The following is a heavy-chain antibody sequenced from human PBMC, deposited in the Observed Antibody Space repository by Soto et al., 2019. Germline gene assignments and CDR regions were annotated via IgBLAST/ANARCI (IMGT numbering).Heavy chain of an antibody. Sequence: PSETLSLTCTVSGGSISSYYWSWIRQPPGKGLEWIGYIYYSVSTNYNPSLKSRVTISVDTSKNQFSLKLSAVTAADTAVYYCERARRDGYNGDDFDYWGQGTVGNVSA. CDR2: IYYSVST. D-gene: IGHD2-21*01. J-gene: IGHJ4*02. V-gene: IGHV4-59*01. CDR3: ERARRDGYNGDDFDY. CDR1: GGSISSYY.